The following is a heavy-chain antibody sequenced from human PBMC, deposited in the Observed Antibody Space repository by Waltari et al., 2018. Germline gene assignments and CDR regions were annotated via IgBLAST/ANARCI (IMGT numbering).Heavy chain of an antibody. D-gene: IGHD4-4*01. CDR3: ARVCSSTVTAYYYYYGMDV. J-gene: IGHJ6*02. V-gene: IGHV4-59*01. CDR1: GGSLSSYY. CDR2: IYYSGST. Sequence: QVQLQESGPGLVKPSETLSLTCTVSGGSLSSYYWSWIRQPPGKGLEWIGYIYYSGSTNYNPSLKSRVTISVDTSKNQFSLKLSSVTAADTAVYYCARVCSSTVTAYYYYYGMDVWGQGTTVTVSS.